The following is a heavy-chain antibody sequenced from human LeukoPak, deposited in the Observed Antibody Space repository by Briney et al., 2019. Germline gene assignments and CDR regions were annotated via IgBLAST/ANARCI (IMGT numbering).Heavy chain of an antibody. V-gene: IGHV3-23*01. CDR3: ARDGYQVPTIFGTFDP. CDR2: ISGSGGST. Sequence: GGSLRLSCAASGFTFSSYAMSWVRQAPGKGLEWVSAISGSGGSTYYADSVKGRFTISRDDAKNSLYLQMNSLRAEDTAVYYCARDGYQVPTIFGTFDPWGQGTLVTVSS. D-gene: IGHD3-3*01. CDR1: GFTFSSYA. J-gene: IGHJ5*02.